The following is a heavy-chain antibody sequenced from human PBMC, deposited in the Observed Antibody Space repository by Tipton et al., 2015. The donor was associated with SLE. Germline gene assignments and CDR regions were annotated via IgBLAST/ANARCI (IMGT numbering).Heavy chain of an antibody. CDR2: IHHSGST. D-gene: IGHD1-1*01. CDR1: GGSFSDYY. Sequence: TLSLTCAVYGGSFSDYYWSWIRQPPGKGLEWIGEIHHSGSTNYNPSLKSRVTISVDTSKNQFSLKLSSVTAAGTAVYYCARGPARNNWYARFFDSWGQGTLVTVSS. J-gene: IGHJ4*02. V-gene: IGHV4-34*01. CDR3: ARGPARNNWYARFFDS.